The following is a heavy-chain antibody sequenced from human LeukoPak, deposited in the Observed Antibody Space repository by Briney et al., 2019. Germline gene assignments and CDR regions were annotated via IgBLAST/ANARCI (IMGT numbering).Heavy chain of an antibody. D-gene: IGHD6-19*01. V-gene: IGHV3-21*06. CDR3: ARDHGYSSGWLSDAFDV. CDR1: GFTFSSYS. Sequence: GGSLRLSCAASGFTFSSYSMNWVRQAPGKGLEWVSSISSSSSYIYYTDSVKGRFTISRDNAKNLLYLQMNSLRVEDTAAYYCARDHGYSSGWLSDAFDVWGQGTMVTFSS. CDR2: ISSSSSYI. J-gene: IGHJ3*01.